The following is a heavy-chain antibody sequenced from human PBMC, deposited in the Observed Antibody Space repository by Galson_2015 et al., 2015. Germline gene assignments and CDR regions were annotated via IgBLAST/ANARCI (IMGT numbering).Heavy chain of an antibody. J-gene: IGHJ4*02. CDR1: GFTFSSYG. CDR2: IYHSGST. CDR3: ARKVWYYDSSGYIYFDY. V-gene: IGHV4-4*02. Sequence: SLRLSCAASGFTFSSYGMHWVRQPPGKGLEWIGEIYHSGSTNYNPSLKSRVTISVDKSKNQFSLKLSSVTAADTAVYYCARKVWYYDSSGYIYFDYWGQGTLVTVSS. D-gene: IGHD3-22*01.